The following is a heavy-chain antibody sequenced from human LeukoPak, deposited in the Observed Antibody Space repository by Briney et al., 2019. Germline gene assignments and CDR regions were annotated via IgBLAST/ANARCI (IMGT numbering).Heavy chain of an antibody. V-gene: IGHV3-48*01. CDR3: AREPPRGYSSSWPGNDAFDI. Sequence: GGSLRLSCAASGFTFSSYSMNWVRQAPGKGLEWVSYISSSSTIYYADSVKGRFTISRDNAKNSLYLQMNSLRAEDTAVYYCAREPPRGYSSSWPGNDAFDIWGQGTMVTVSS. J-gene: IGHJ3*02. CDR2: ISSSSTI. D-gene: IGHD6-13*01. CDR1: GFTFSSYS.